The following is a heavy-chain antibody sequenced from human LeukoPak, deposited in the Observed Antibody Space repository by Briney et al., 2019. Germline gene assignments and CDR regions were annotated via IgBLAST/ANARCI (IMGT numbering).Heavy chain of an antibody. CDR1: SGSFSGYH. CDR3: ARGEPAAVAGTVYYFDY. D-gene: IGHD6-19*01. J-gene: IGHJ4*02. Sequence: SETLSLTCAVYSGSFSGYHWSWIRQPPGKGLEWIGEINHSGSTNYNPSLKSRVTISVDTSKNQFSLKLSSVTAADTAVYYCARGEPAAVAGTVYYFDYWGQGTLVTVSS. V-gene: IGHV4-34*01. CDR2: INHSGST.